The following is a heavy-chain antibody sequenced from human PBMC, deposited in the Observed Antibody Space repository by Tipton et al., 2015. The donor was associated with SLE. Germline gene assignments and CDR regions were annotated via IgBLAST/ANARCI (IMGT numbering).Heavy chain of an antibody. V-gene: IGHV3-33*06. CDR2: IWYDGSNK. J-gene: IGHJ4*02. CDR3: AKPSYYYDSSVGPAFDY. D-gene: IGHD3-22*01. CDR1: GFTFSSYG. Sequence: QLVQSGGGVVQPGRSLRLSCAASGFTFSSYGMHWVRQAPGKGLEWVAVIWYDGSNKYYADSVKGRFTISRDNSKNTLYLQMNSLRSEDTAVYYCAKPSYYYDSSVGPAFDYWGQGTLVTVSS.